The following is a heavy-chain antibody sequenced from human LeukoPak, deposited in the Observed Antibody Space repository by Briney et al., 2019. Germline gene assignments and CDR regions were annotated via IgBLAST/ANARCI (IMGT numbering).Heavy chain of an antibody. V-gene: IGHV3-23*01. D-gene: IGHD5-24*01. CDR1: GFTFSSYA. J-gene: IGHJ4*01. CDR2: ISGSGGST. Sequence: GGSLRLSCAASGFTFSSYAMSWVRQAPGKGLEWVSAISGSGGSTYYADSVKGRFTISRDNSKNTLYLQMNSLRAEDTAVYYCAKGGGMATMKPFDYWGQEPWSPSPQ. CDR3: AKGGGMATMKPFDY.